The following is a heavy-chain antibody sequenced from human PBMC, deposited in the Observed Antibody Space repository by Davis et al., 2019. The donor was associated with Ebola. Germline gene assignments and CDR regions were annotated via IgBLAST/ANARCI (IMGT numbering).Heavy chain of an antibody. Sequence: GESLKISCAASGFTFSSYAMTWVRQAPGKGLEWVSSISSSSSCIYYADSVKGRFTISRDNAKNSLYLQMNSLRTEDTAVYYCVTENWYRFESWGQGTLVTVSS. CDR1: GFTFSSYA. J-gene: IGHJ4*02. V-gene: IGHV3-21*04. D-gene: IGHD1/OR15-1a*01. CDR3: VTENWYRFES. CDR2: ISSSSSCI.